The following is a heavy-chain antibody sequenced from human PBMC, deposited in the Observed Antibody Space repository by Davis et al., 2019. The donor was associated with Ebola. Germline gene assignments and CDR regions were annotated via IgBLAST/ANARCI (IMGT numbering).Heavy chain of an antibody. V-gene: IGHV3-53*05. CDR1: GFTVSSNY. CDR2: IYSGGST. CDR3: ARVRPLGYSSMSPMDV. J-gene: IGHJ6*02. D-gene: IGHD6-13*01. Sequence: GGSLRLSCAASGFTVSSNYMSWVRQAPGKGLEWVSLIYSGGSTYYADSVKGRFTISRDNSKNTLYLQMSSLRSEDTAVYYCARVRPLGYSSMSPMDVWGQGATVTVSS.